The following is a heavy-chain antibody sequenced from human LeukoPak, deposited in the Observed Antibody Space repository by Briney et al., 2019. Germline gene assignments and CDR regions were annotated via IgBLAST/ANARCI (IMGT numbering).Heavy chain of an antibody. Sequence: GGSLRLSCAASGFTFSSYGMHWVRQAPGKGLEWVAVIWYDGSNKYYADSVKGRFTISRDNSKNTLYLQMNSLRAEDTAVYYCARDLFRWSDYYYGSSGYYYWGQGTLVTVSS. CDR1: GFTFSSYG. CDR2: IWYDGSNK. D-gene: IGHD3-22*01. V-gene: IGHV3-33*01. CDR3: ARDLFRWSDYYYGSSGYYY. J-gene: IGHJ4*02.